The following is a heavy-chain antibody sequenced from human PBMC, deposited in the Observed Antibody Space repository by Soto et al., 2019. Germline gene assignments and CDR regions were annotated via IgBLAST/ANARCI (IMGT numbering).Heavy chain of an antibody. J-gene: IGHJ5*02. D-gene: IGHD2-15*01. Sequence: EVQLVESGGGLVQPGRSLRLSCAASGFTFDDYAMHWVRQAPGKGLEWVSGISWNSGSIGYADSVKGRFTISRDNAKNSLYLKMNSLRAEDTALYYCAKDRAAYPNWFDPWGQGTLVTVSS. CDR3: AKDRAAYPNWFDP. CDR2: ISWNSGSI. CDR1: GFTFDDYA. V-gene: IGHV3-9*01.